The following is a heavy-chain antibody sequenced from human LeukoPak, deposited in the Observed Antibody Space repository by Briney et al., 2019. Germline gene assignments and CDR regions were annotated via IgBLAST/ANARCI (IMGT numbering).Heavy chain of an antibody. CDR1: GFTFGDYP. CDR2: IRSKTYGGTT. CDR3: TSSMRAGYYYYGIDV. V-gene: IGHV3-49*04. Sequence: PGGSLRLSCAASGFTFGDYPMSWVRKAPGKGLEWVGFIRSKTYGGTTEYAASVKGRFTISRDDSKSIAYLQMSSLKTEDTAVYFCTSSMRAGYYYYGIDVWGQGTTVTVSS. J-gene: IGHJ6*02.